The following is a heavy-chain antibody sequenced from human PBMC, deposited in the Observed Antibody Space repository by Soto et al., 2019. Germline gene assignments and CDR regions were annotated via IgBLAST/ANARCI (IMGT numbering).Heavy chain of an antibody. Sequence: QVQLVQSGAEVKKPGSSVKVSCKASGGTFSSYAISWVRQAPGQGLEWMGGIIPIFGTANYAQKFQGRVTITADESTSTAYMELSSLRSEDTAVYYCARGIGHYGSGSYRWLYYYYGMDVWGQGTTVTVSS. D-gene: IGHD3-10*01. V-gene: IGHV1-69*12. CDR2: IIPIFGTA. CDR3: ARGIGHYGSGSYRWLYYYYGMDV. CDR1: GGTFSSYA. J-gene: IGHJ6*02.